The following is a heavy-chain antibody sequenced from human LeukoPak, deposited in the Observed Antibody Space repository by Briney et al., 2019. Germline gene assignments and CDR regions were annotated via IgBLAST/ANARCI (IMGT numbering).Heavy chain of an antibody. J-gene: IGHJ5*02. CDR3: AREGTSGTHLNWFDP. Sequence: SEILSLTCTVSGVSISSGGYYWSWIRQHPGKGLEWIRHIYGSGSTNYNPSLKSRVTLSVDTSKNQFSLKLSSVTAADTAVYYCAREGTSGTHLNWFDPWGQGTLVTVSS. CDR2: IYGSGST. CDR1: GVSISSGGYY. V-gene: IGHV4-61*08. D-gene: IGHD1-1*01.